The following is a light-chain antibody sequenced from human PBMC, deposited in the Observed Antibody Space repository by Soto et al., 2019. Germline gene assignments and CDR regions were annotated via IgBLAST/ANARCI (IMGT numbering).Light chain of an antibody. CDR2: EVS. V-gene: IGLV2-14*01. CDR3: SSYTSSSPYV. CDR1: SSDVGGYNY. J-gene: IGLJ1*01. Sequence: QSALTQPASVSGSPGQSITISCTGTSSDVGGYNYASWYQQHPGKAPKLMIYEVSNRPSGVPNRFSGSKSGNTASLTISGLQAEDEADYYCSSYTSSSPYVFGTGTKVTVL.